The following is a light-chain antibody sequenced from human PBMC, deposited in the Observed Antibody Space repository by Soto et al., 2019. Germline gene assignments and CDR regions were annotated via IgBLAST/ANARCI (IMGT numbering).Light chain of an antibody. Sequence: EIEMTQSPATLSVSPGERAALSCRASQSVTDNLALYQQKPGQAPRLLIYGASTRASGVPARFSGSGSGTDFTLTISSLQSEDFAVYYCQQSISWPRTFGQGTKVDIK. CDR1: QSVTDN. J-gene: IGKJ1*01. CDR2: GAS. CDR3: QQSISWPRT. V-gene: IGKV3-15*01.